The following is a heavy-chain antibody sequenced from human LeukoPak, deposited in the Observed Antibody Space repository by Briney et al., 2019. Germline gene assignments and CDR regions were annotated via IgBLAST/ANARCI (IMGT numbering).Heavy chain of an antibody. J-gene: IGHJ4*02. CDR3: ARGSYSGYGVDY. CDR1: GFTFSSYA. Sequence: GGSLRLSCAGSGFTFSSYAMSWVRQAPGQGLEWVSTITNSGGNTYYADSVKGRFTISRDNSKNTLFLQVNSLRAEDTAVYYCARGSYSGYGVDYWGQGTLVTVSS. CDR2: ITNSGGNT. D-gene: IGHD5-12*01. V-gene: IGHV3-23*01.